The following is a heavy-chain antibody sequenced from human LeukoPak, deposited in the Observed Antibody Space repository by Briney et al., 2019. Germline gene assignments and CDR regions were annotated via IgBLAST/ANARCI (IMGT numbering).Heavy chain of an antibody. CDR1: GYTFTGYY. V-gene: IGHV1-2*02. J-gene: IGHJ3*02. Sequence: ASVKASCKASGYTFTGYYMHWVRQAPGQGLEWMGWINPSSGGTNYAQKFQGRVTMTRDTSISTAYMELSRLRSDDTAVYYCARRVARHDAFDIWGQGTMVTVSS. CDR2: INPSSGGT. CDR3: ARRVARHDAFDI. D-gene: IGHD2-15*01.